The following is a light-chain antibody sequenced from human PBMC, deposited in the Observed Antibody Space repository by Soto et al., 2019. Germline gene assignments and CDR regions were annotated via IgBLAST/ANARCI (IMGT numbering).Light chain of an antibody. V-gene: IGKV3-20*01. J-gene: IGKJ1*01. CDR3: QQYGSSRWT. CDR2: GAS. Sequence: EIVLTQSPGTLSLSPGERATLSCRASQSVSSIYLAWYQQKPGQAPRLLIYGASSRATGIPDRFSGSGSGTDVTLTISRREPEDFAVYYSQQYGSSRWTFGQGTKGEI. CDR1: QSVSSIY.